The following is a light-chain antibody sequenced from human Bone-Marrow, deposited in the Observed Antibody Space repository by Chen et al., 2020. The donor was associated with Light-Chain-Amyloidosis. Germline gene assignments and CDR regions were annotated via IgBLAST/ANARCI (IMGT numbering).Light chain of an antibody. CDR3: QVWDISNNHVV. CDR2: DDS. Sequence: SYVLTQPPSVSVAPGQTATILCGGNNIGIRSVHWYQQKPGQAPVLVVYDDSDRPSGIAERLSGANSGNTATLTITRVEAWDEADDYCQVWDISNNHVVFGGGTKLTVL. V-gene: IGLV3-21*02. J-gene: IGLJ3*02. CDR1: NIGIRS.